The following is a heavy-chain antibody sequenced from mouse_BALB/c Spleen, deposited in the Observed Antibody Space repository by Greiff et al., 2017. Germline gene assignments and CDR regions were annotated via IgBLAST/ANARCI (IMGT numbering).Heavy chain of an antibody. V-gene: IGHV5-4*02. CDR1: GFTFSDYY. CDR2: ISDGGSYT. D-gene: IGHD4-1*01. Sequence: EVKLVESGGGLVKPGGSLKLSCAASGFTFSDYYMYWVRQTPEKRLEWVATISDGGSYTYYPDTVKGRFTISRDNAKNTLYLQMSSLKSEDTAMYDCARQGITGPYFDYWGQGTTLTVSS. J-gene: IGHJ2*01. CDR3: ARQGITGPYFDY.